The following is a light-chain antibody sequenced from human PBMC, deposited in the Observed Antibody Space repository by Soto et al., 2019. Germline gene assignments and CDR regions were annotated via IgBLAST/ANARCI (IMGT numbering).Light chain of an antibody. V-gene: IGKV3-20*01. Sequence: EIVLTQSPGTLSLSPGERATLSCRASQSVSSNNLAWYQQRPGQAPRVVLYGASTRATGIPERFSGSGSGTDFTLTISSLEPEDSAVYYCQQYGRSPFTFGPGTKVDIK. CDR2: GAS. CDR3: QQYGRSPFT. CDR1: QSVSSNN. J-gene: IGKJ3*01.